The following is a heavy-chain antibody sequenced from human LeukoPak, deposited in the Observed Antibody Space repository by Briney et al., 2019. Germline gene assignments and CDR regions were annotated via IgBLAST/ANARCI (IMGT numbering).Heavy chain of an antibody. Sequence: ASVMVSCKASGYNFRAYYIHWVRQAPGQGLEWLGYIRPMTGDTNYAQKFQDRVTFSMDTSPATAYMELRSLRSDDTAFYYCGRGVQSFDPWGQGTLVTVSS. J-gene: IGHJ5*02. V-gene: IGHV1-2*02. CDR2: IRPMTGDT. CDR3: GRGVQSFDP. D-gene: IGHD3-16*01. CDR1: GYNFRAYY.